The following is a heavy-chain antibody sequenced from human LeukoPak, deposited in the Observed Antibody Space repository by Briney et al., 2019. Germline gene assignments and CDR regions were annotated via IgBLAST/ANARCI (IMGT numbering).Heavy chain of an antibody. CDR1: GFTFSSYW. D-gene: IGHD2-2*01. J-gene: IGHJ4*02. V-gene: IGHV3-74*01. Sequence: GGSLRLSCAASGFTFSSYWMHWVRQAPGKGLVWVSRIKSDGSSTSSADSVKGRFTISRDNAKNTLYLQMNSLRAEDTAVYYCARRYCSSTSCTLDYWGQGTLVTVSS. CDR2: IKSDGSST. CDR3: ARRYCSSTSCTLDY.